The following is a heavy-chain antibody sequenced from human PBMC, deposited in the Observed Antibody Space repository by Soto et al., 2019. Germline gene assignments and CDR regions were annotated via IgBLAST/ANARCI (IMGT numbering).Heavy chain of an antibody. V-gene: IGHV3-49*04. CDR3: NSGAGN. Sequence: SLLLSCAPSGFSFCAYSLTLVRQAPGKGLEWVGFIRSRAYGTTTEYAASVKGRFIISRDDSKSIAYLQMNSLKTEDTAVYYCNSGAGNWGQGTQVNVSS. CDR1: GFSFCAYS. CDR2: IRSRAYGTTT. D-gene: IGHD6-19*01. J-gene: IGHJ4*02.